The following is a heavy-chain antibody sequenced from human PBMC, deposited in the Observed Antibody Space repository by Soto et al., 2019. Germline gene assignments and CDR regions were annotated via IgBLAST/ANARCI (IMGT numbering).Heavy chain of an antibody. J-gene: IGHJ4*02. D-gene: IGHD3-16*02. Sequence: SETLSLTCAVYGGSFSGYYWSWIRQPPGKGLEWIGEINHSGSTNYNPSLKSRVTISVDTSKNQFSLKLSSVTAADTAVYYCARGRGYDYVWGSYRPAAFYDYWGQGTLVTVSS. CDR3: ARGRGYDYVWGSYRPAAFYDY. V-gene: IGHV4-34*01. CDR1: GGSFSGYY. CDR2: INHSGST.